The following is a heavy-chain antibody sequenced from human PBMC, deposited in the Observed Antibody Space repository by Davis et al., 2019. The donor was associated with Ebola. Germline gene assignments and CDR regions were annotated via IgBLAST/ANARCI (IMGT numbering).Heavy chain of an antibody. CDR2: IIPIFGTA. D-gene: IGHD1-26*01. J-gene: IGHJ4*02. Sequence: SVKVSCKASGGTFSSYAIIWVRQAPGQGLEWMGGIIPIFGTANYAQKFQGRVTFTADESTSTAYMELSSLRSEDTAVYYCARESRGAFGSYYYYWGQGTLVTVSS. V-gene: IGHV1-69*13. CDR1: GGTFSSYA. CDR3: ARESRGAFGSYYYY.